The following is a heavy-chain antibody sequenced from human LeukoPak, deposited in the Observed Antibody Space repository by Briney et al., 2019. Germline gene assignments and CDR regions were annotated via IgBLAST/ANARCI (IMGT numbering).Heavy chain of an antibody. Sequence: VASVKVSCKVSGYTFTSYDINWVRQATGQGLEWMGWMNPNSGNTGYAQRFQGRVTMTRNTSISTAYMELSSLRSEDTAVYYCARFSSGWYQEVYGMDVWGQGTTVTVSS. J-gene: IGHJ6*02. CDR1: GYTFTSYD. D-gene: IGHD6-19*01. V-gene: IGHV1-8*01. CDR2: MNPNSGNT. CDR3: ARFSSGWYQEVYGMDV.